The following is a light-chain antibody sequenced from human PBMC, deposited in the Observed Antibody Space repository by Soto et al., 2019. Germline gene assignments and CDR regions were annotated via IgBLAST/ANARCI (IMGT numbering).Light chain of an antibody. V-gene: IGKV1-5*03. Sequence: DIQMTQSPSTLSASVGDRVTITCRASQSISTWLAWYQQKPGKAPNLLIYKASNLENGVPSRFSGSGSGTDATIAISSLQPDDFATYYCQQYSTYSRTFCQGTKVEIK. CDR2: KAS. CDR1: QSISTW. J-gene: IGKJ1*01. CDR3: QQYSTYSRT.